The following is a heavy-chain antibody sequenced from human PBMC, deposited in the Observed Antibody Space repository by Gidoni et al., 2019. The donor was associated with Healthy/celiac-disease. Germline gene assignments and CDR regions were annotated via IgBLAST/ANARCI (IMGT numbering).Heavy chain of an antibody. Sequence: EVQLVESGGGLVQPGGSLKLSCAASGFTFSGSAMHWVRQASGKGLEWVGRIRSKANSYATAYAASVKGRFTISRDDSKNTAYLQMNSLKTEDTAVYYCSLRRAGEWFDYWGQGTLVTVSS. CDR1: GFTFSGSA. CDR2: IRSKANSYAT. CDR3: SLRRAGEWFDY. V-gene: IGHV3-73*02. D-gene: IGHD3-10*01. J-gene: IGHJ4*02.